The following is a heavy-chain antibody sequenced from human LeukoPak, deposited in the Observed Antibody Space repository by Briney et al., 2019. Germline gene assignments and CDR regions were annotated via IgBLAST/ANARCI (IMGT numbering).Heavy chain of an antibody. V-gene: IGHV3-23*01. J-gene: IGHJ5*01. CDR3: AKPISGGLAVTADWFHP. CDR1: GFAFSINA. D-gene: IGHD6-19*01. Sequence: GGSLRLSCAASGFAFSINAMSWLRQPPGKGLEWVSTINANSGTTSYAASVRGRFTISRDNSKNTLYLQVNTLRADDTATYYCAKPISGGLAVTADWFHPWGKGTLVVVPS. CDR2: INANSGTT.